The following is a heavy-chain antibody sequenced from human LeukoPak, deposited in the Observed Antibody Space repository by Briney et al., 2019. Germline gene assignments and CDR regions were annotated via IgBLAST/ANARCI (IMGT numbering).Heavy chain of an antibody. CDR3: AKEYGNHQWLEYYFDY. V-gene: IGHV3-30*18. D-gene: IGHD6-19*01. J-gene: IGHJ4*02. CDR2: ISYDGSNK. CDR1: GFTFSSYG. Sequence: GGSLRLSCAASGFTFSSYGMHWVRQAPGKGLEWVAVISYDGSNKYYADSVKGRFTISRDNSKNTLYLQMNSLRAEDTAVYYCAKEYGNHQWLEYYFDYWGQGTLVTVSS.